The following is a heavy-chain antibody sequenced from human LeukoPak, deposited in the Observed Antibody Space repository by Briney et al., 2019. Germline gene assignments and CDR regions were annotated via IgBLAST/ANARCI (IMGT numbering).Heavy chain of an antibody. CDR1: GFTFWDYG. D-gene: IGHD1-1*01. J-gene: IGHJ3*02. V-gene: IGHV3-23*01. CDR2: ISGGGSST. Sequence: PGGSLRLSCAASGFTFWDYGMTWVRQAPGKGLEWVSGISGGGSSTYYADSLKGRFTISRDNSRNTLSLQMNSLRSDDTAIYYCAKHALEGGFHPGDAFDIWGQGTMVTVSS. CDR3: AKHALEGGFHPGDAFDI.